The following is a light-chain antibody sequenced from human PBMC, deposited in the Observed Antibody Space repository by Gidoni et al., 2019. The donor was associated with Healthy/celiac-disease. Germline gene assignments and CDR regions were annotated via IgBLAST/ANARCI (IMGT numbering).Light chain of an antibody. CDR1: QSVSSN. CDR2: GAS. Sequence: EIVMTQSPATLSVSPGERATLSCRASQSVSSNLAWYQQKPGQAPRPLIYGASTRATGIPARFSGSGSGTEFTLTISSLQSEDFAVYYCQQYNNWPPYXXXQGTKLEIK. CDR3: QQYNNWPPYX. V-gene: IGKV3-15*01. J-gene: IGKJ2*01.